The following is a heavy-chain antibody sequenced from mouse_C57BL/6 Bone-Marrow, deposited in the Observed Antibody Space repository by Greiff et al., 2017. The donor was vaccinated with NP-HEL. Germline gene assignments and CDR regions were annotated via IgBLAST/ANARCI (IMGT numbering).Heavy chain of an antibody. V-gene: IGHV1-64*01. CDR3: AIYYYGSFAY. D-gene: IGHD1-1*01. Sequence: QVHVKQPGAELVKPGASVKLSCKASGYTFTSYWMHWVKQRPGQGLEWIGMIHPNSGSTNYNEKFKSKATLTVDKSSSTAYMQLSSLTSEDSAVYYCAIYYYGSFAYWGQGTLVTVSA. CDR2: IHPNSGST. J-gene: IGHJ3*01. CDR1: GYTFTSYW.